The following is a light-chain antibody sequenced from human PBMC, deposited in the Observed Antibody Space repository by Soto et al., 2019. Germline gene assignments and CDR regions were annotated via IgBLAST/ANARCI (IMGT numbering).Light chain of an antibody. CDR1: SGSVSTSYY. Sequence: QTVVTREPSFSVSPGGTVTLTCGLSSGSVSTSYYPSWYQQTPGQAPRTLIYSTNTRSSGVPDRFSGSILGKKAALTITGAQAYDESDYYCVLYMGSGIGDWVFGGGTKLTVL. J-gene: IGLJ3*02. CDR2: STN. V-gene: IGLV8-61*01. CDR3: VLYMGSGIGDWV.